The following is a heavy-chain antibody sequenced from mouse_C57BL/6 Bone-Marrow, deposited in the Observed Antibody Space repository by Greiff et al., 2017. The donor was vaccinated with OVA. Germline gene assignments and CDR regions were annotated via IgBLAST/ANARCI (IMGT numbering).Heavy chain of an antibody. J-gene: IGHJ1*03. D-gene: IGHD1-1*01. CDR1: GYAFTNYL. Sequence: QVQLQQSGGELVRPGTSVKVSCKASGYAFTNYLIEWVKQRPGQGLEWIGVINPGSGGTNYNEKFKGKATLTADKSSSTAYMQLSSLTSEDSAVYFCARQSDYGSRYWYFDVWGTGTTVTVSS. CDR2: INPGSGGT. V-gene: IGHV1-54*01. CDR3: ARQSDYGSRYWYFDV.